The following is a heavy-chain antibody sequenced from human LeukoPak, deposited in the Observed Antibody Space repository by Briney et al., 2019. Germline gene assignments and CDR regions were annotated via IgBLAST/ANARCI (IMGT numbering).Heavy chain of an antibody. D-gene: IGHD2-2*01. CDR1: GLTVSSSY. CDR3: ARRYCSSTSCLLDY. V-gene: IGHV3-53*01. Sequence: GGSLRLSCAASGLTVSSSYMSWVRQAPGKGLEWVSIIYNDGSTYYADSMKGRFTISRDNSKNTLYLQVNSLRAEDTAMYYCARRYCSSTSCLLDYWGQGTLVTVSS. CDR2: IYNDGST. J-gene: IGHJ4*02.